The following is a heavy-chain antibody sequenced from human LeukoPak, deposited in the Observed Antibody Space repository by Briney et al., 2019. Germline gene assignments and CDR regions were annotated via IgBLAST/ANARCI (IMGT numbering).Heavy chain of an antibody. D-gene: IGHD6-19*01. Sequence: SETLSLTCTVSGGSISSYYWSWIRQPPGKGLEWIGYIYYSGSTNYNPSLKSRVTISVDTSKNQFSLKLSSVTAADTAVYYCAKTYSSGLYYGMDVRGQGTTVTVSS. V-gene: IGHV4-59*01. CDR3: AKTYSSGLYYGMDV. J-gene: IGHJ6*02. CDR2: IYYSGST. CDR1: GGSISSYY.